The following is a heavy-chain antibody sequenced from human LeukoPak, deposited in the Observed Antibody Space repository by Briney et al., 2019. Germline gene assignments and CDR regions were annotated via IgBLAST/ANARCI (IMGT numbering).Heavy chain of an antibody. V-gene: IGHV4-4*07. J-gene: IGHJ6*03. CDR1: GGSISSYY. CDR3: ARAVGSGSFQTYYYYMDV. D-gene: IGHD3-10*01. Sequence: SETLSLTCTVSGGSISSYYWSWIRQPAGKGLEWIGRIYTSGSTNYNPSLKSRVTMSVDTSKNQFSLKLSSVTAADTAVYYCARAVGSGSFQTYYYYMDVWGKGTTVAISS. CDR2: IYTSGST.